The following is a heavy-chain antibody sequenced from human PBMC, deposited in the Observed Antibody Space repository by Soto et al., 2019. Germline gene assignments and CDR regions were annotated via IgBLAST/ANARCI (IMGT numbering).Heavy chain of an antibody. J-gene: IGHJ6*02. Sequence: GGSLRLSCAASGFTFRSYGRHWVRQVPGKGLEWVAVISYDGSNKYYADSGKGRFTITRDNSKNTLYLQMNSLRAEDTVVYYCAKDLGSYYYYGMDVWGQGTTVTVSS. D-gene: IGHD1-26*01. V-gene: IGHV3-30*18. CDR3: AKDLGSYYYYGMDV. CDR2: ISYDGSNK. CDR1: GFTFRSYG.